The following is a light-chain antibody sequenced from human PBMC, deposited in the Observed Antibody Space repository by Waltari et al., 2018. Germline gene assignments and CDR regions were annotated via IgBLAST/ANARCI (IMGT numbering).Light chain of an antibody. CDR2: WAS. CDR1: QSVLFNFNNKNY. CDR3: QQYYSIPWA. J-gene: IGKJ1*01. V-gene: IGKV4-1*01. Sequence: DIVMTQSPDSLAVSLGERATINCKSSQSVLFNFNNKNYLGWYQHKPGRPPKPLIYWASTRESGVPDRFSGSGSGTDFNLTISSLQAEDVAVYYCQQYYSIPWAFGQGTKVEIK.